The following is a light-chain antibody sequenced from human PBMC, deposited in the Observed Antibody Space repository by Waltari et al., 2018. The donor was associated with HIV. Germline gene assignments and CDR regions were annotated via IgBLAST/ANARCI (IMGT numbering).Light chain of an antibody. Sequence: SFELAQDPAVSVALGQTVRITCQGDSLRNYYATWYQQKPGQAPRLVIYGKNNRPSGIPDRFSGSNSGNTASLTITGAQAEDEADYYCNSRDTSGNHLVFGGGTKLTVL. CDR2: GKN. CDR1: SLRNYY. J-gene: IGLJ3*02. V-gene: IGLV3-19*01. CDR3: NSRDTSGNHLV.